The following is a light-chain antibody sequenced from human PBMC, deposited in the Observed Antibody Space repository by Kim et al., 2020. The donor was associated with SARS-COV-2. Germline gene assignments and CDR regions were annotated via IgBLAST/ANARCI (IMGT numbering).Light chain of an antibody. CDR3: QQYRISPLT. J-gene: IGKJ4*01. CDR2: DAS. Sequence: EIVLTQSPGTLSLSPGERATLSCRASQSVTSNYLAWYQQKPGQAPRLLIYDASSRATGIPDRFSGSGSGTDFTLTISRLEPEDFAVYYCQQYRISPLTFGGGTKVDIK. V-gene: IGKV3-20*01. CDR1: QSVTSNY.